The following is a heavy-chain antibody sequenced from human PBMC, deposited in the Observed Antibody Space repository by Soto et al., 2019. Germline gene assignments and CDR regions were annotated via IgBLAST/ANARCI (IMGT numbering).Heavy chain of an antibody. J-gene: IGHJ6*02. CDR3: ARSGHTYPSLPPYYYYFAMDV. D-gene: IGHD1-26*01. CDR1: GGSISSGDYY. CDR2: IYYSGST. V-gene: IGHV4-30-4*01. Sequence: TLSLTCTVSGGSISSGDYYWSWIRQPPGKGLEWIGYIYYSGSTYYNPSLKSRVTISVDTSKNQFSLKLSSVTAADTAVYYCARSGHTYPSLPPYYYYFAMDVWGQGTTVTVSS.